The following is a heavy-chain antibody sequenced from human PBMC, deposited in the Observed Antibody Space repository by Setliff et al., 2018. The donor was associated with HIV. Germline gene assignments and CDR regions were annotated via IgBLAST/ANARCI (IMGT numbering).Heavy chain of an antibody. CDR2: IFTSGST. CDR3: ARRIGNSGSFPDKNWFDT. D-gene: IGHD3-10*01. CDR1: GGSISSYC. Sequence: SETLSLTCTVSGGSISSYCWNWIRQPPGRGLEWIGYIFTSGSTKYNPSLQSRVTMSIDTSKNQFSLKLTSVTAADTAVYYCARRIGNSGSFPDKNWFDTWGQGSLVTV. V-gene: IGHV4-4*09. J-gene: IGHJ5*02.